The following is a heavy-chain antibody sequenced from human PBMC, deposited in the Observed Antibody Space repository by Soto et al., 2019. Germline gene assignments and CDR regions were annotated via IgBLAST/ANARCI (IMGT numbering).Heavy chain of an antibody. CDR2: GSGSGGST. D-gene: IGHD2-15*01. J-gene: IGHJ4*02. CDR1: GFTFSNHA. Sequence: EVQLLESGGGLVQPGGSLRLSCAASGFTFSNHAMTWVRQAPGRGLEWVSAGSGSGGSTYYADSVKGRFTITTDNYKNTVSLQMNSLRADDTAVYYCARENRNIVVLAPAAPDWGQGTLVSVSS. V-gene: IGHV3-23*01. CDR3: ARENRNIVVLAPAAPD.